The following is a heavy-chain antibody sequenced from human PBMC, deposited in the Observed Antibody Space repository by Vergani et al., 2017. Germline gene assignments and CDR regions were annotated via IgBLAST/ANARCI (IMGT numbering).Heavy chain of an antibody. CDR3: ASRDITIFGVVIIRGYYYYGMDV. Sequence: EVELVQSGPEMRKPGESLKISCKGSESSFGNYWIGWVRQMPGKGLEWMGIIYPADSDTRYSPSFQGQVTISADKSISSAFLKWDSLKASDTALYYCASRDITIFGVVIIRGYYYYGMDVWGQGTTVTVSS. CDR1: ESSFGNYW. J-gene: IGHJ6*02. V-gene: IGHV5-51*03. D-gene: IGHD3-3*01. CDR2: IYPADSDT.